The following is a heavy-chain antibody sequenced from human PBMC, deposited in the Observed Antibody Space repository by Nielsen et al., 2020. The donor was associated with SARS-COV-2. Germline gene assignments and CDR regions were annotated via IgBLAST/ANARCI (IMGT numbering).Heavy chain of an antibody. CDR3: AKDLSRASKSRVATYYYGMDV. V-gene: IGHV3-30*18. J-gene: IGHJ6*02. D-gene: IGHD2/OR15-2a*01. CDR1: GFTFSSYG. Sequence: GESLKISCAASGFTFSSYGMHWVRQAPGKGLEWVAVISYDGSNKYYADSVKGRFTISRDNSKNTLYLQMNSLRAEDTAVYYCAKDLSRASKSRVATYYYGMDVWGQGTTVTVSS. CDR2: ISYDGSNK.